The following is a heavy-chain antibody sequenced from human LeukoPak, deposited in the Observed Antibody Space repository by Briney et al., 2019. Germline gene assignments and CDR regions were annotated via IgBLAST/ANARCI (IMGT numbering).Heavy chain of an antibody. D-gene: IGHD2-15*01. CDR1: GFTFSSFS. V-gene: IGHV3-48*01. CDR2: ISSSMNTI. CDR3: AREVVVVVAATISYYYYGMDV. J-gene: IGHJ6*02. Sequence: GGSLRLSCAPSGFTFSSFSMNCVPPAPGGGGGCVSYISSSMNTINSAHPAKGQLTNSRDNAKTSPYLQMNSLRAEETAVYYCAREVVVVVAATISYYYYGMDVWGQGTTVTVSS.